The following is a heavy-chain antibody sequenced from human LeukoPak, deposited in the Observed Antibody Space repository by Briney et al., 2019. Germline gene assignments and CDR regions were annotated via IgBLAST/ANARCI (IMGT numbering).Heavy chain of an antibody. V-gene: IGHV3-30-3*01. CDR1: GFTFSSYA. CDR3: ARSSSWSRPHYYYGMDV. D-gene: IGHD6-13*01. CDR2: ISYDGSNK. J-gene: IGHJ6*02. Sequence: PGGSLRLSCAASGFTFSSYAMHWVRQAPGKGLEWVAVISYDGSNKYYADSVKGRFTISRDNSKNTLYLQMNSLRAEDTAVYYCARSSSWSRPHYYYGMDVWGQGTTFTVFS.